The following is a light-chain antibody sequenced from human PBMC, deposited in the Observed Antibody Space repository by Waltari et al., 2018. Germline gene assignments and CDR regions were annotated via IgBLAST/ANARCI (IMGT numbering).Light chain of an antibody. J-gene: IGKJ2*01. V-gene: IGKV3-11*01. Sequence: EIVLTQSPATLSLSPGERATLSCRASQSVSSYLGWYQQKHGQAPRLLIYDASNRATGSPARFSGRGSGTYFTLTISSLEPEDFAVYYCQQRSNWPGTFGQGTKLEI. CDR2: DAS. CDR1: QSVSSY. CDR3: QQRSNWPGT.